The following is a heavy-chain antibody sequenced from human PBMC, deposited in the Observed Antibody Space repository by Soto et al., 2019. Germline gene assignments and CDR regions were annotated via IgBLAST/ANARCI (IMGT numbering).Heavy chain of an antibody. Sequence: GGSLRLSCAASGFSFSDYEMNWVRQAPGKGLEWVSYSSRSGSTIEYADSVKGRFTISRDYAKTSLYLQMNSLRVEDTAVYYCAIGYYSRKFDYWGQGTLVTVSS. V-gene: IGHV3-48*03. CDR2: SSRSGSTI. CDR1: GFSFSDYE. CDR3: AIGYYSRKFDY. D-gene: IGHD3-22*01. J-gene: IGHJ4*02.